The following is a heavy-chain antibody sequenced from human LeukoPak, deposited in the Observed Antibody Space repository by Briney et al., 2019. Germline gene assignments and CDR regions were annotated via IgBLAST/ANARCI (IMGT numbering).Heavy chain of an antibody. Sequence: GGSLRLSCEASGITFSSHGMDWVRQAPGKGLEWVAVIAADGGVKHYADSVKGRFTLSRDNSKNTLYLQMNSLSVEDTAIYYCAREATWGQWYFDYWGQGTLVTVSS. CDR3: AREATWGQWYFDY. D-gene: IGHD6-19*01. J-gene: IGHJ4*02. V-gene: IGHV3-30*03. CDR1: GITFSSHG. CDR2: IAADGGVK.